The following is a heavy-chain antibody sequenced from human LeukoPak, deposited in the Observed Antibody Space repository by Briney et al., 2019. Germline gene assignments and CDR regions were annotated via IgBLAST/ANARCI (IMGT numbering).Heavy chain of an antibody. J-gene: IGHJ4*02. Sequence: GGSLRLPCAASGSTFSSYWMHWVRQAPGKGLVWVSRINSDGSSTSYADSVKGRFTISRDNAKNTLYLQMNSLRAEDTAVYYCARDQELYSSGYPFFDYWGQGTLVTVSS. CDR3: ARDQELYSSGYPFFDY. CDR1: GSTFSSYW. D-gene: IGHD6-19*01. CDR2: INSDGSST. V-gene: IGHV3-74*01.